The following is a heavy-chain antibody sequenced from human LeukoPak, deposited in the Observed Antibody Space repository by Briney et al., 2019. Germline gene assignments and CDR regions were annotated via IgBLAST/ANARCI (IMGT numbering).Heavy chain of an antibody. CDR3: ARARDRSGSYPGY. CDR2: MNPNSGNT. V-gene: IGHV1-8*03. J-gene: IGHJ4*02. D-gene: IGHD1-26*01. CDR1: GGTFSSYA. Sequence: ASVKVSCKASGGTFSSYAISWVRQATGQGLEWMGWMNPNSGNTGYAQKFQGRVTITRNTSISTAYMELSSLRSEDTAVYYCARARDRSGSYPGYWGQGTLVTVSS.